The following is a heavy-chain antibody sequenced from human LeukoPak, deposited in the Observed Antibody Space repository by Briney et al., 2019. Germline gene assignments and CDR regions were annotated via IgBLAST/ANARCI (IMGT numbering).Heavy chain of an antibody. Sequence: GGSLRLSCAASGITFSSFAMHWVRQAPGKGLEWVAVISCDGSNTYYADSVKGRFTISRDNSKNMLYLQMNSLRAEDTAVYYCAKPYYYGSRSYMDYWGQGTLVTVSS. J-gene: IGHJ4*02. V-gene: IGHV3-30*18. CDR1: GITFSSFA. D-gene: IGHD3-10*01. CDR3: AKPYYYGSRSYMDY. CDR2: ISCDGSNT.